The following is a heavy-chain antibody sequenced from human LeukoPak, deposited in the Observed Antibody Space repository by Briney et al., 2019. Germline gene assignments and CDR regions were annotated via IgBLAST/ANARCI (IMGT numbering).Heavy chain of an antibody. CDR1: GFTFSSYW. V-gene: IGHV3-7*01. CDR3: ARFISLGG. CDR2: IKQDGSKK. Sequence: GGSLRLSCAASGFTFSSYWMSWVRQAPGKGLEWVDNIKQDGSKKNYVDSVKGRFTISRDNAKNSLYLQMNSLRVEDTAVYYCARFISLGGWGQGAPVTVSS. D-gene: IGHD3-10*01. J-gene: IGHJ4*02.